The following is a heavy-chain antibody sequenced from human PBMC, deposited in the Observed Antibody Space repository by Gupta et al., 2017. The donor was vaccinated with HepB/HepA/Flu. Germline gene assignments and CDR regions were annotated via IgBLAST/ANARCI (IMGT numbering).Heavy chain of an antibody. V-gene: IGHV4-39*01. Sequence: QLQLQESGPGLVKPSETLSLTCTVSGGSISSSSYYWGWIRQPPGKGLEWIGSIYYSGSTYYNPSLKSRVTISVDTSKNQFSLKLSSVTAADTAVYYCARHSSGPYDFWSGYYNGAFDIWGQGTMVTVSS. D-gene: IGHD3-3*01. CDR3: ARHSSGPYDFWSGYYNGAFDI. CDR1: GGSISSSSYY. J-gene: IGHJ3*02. CDR2: IYYSGST.